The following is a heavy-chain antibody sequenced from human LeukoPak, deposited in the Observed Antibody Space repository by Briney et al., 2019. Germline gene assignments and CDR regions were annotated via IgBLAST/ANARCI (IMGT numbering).Heavy chain of an antibody. CDR2: IYYSGST. CDR1: GGSISSYY. Sequence: PSETLSLTCTVSGGSISSYYWSWIRQPPGKGLEWIGYIYYSGSTNYNPSLKSRVTISVDTSKNQFPLKLSSVTAADTAVYYCARDHYYGSGSTWFDPWGQGTLVTVSS. J-gene: IGHJ5*02. V-gene: IGHV4-59*01. D-gene: IGHD3-10*01. CDR3: ARDHYYGSGSTWFDP.